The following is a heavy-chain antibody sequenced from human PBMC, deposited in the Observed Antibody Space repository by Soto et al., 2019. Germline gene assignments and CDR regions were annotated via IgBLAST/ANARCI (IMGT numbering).Heavy chain of an antibody. CDR1: GYSFTNYG. CDR3: ARDHNGNYYYDYSGMDV. J-gene: IGHJ6*02. V-gene: IGHV1-18*01. CDR2: ISAYNGNT. Sequence: ASVKVSCKASGYSFTNYGITWVRQAPGQGLEWMGWISAYNGNTNYAQKLQGRVTMTADTSTSAAYMELRSLRSYDTAVYYCARDHNGNYYYDYSGMDVWGQGTTLTVS. D-gene: IGHD1-26*01.